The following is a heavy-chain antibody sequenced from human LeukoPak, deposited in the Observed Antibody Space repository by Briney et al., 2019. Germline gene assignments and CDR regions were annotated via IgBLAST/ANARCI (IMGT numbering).Heavy chain of an antibody. CDR3: AKDPGPALIYYFDY. J-gene: IGHJ4*02. V-gene: IGHV3-30*18. Sequence: EGSLRLSCAASGFTFSSYGMHWVRQAPGKGLEWVAVISYDGSNKYYADSVKGRFTISRDNSKNTLYLQMNSLRAEDTAVYYCAKDPGPALIYYFDYWGQGTLVTVSS. CDR1: GFTFSSYG. CDR2: ISYDGSNK.